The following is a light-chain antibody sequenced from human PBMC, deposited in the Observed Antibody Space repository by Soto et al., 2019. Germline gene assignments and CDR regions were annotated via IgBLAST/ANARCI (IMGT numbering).Light chain of an antibody. J-gene: IGKJ4*01. Sequence: EIVMTQSPATLSVSPGERATLSCRASQSIRDNLAWYQQKPGQAPRVLIYGASIGATGIPARFSGSGSGTEFAITISSLQSEDFAIYYCQQYDDWPLTFGGGTKVEIK. V-gene: IGKV3D-15*01. CDR1: QSIRDN. CDR2: GAS. CDR3: QQYDDWPLT.